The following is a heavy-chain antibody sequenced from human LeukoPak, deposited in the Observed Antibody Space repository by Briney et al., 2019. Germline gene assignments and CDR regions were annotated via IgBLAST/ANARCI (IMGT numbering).Heavy chain of an antibody. CDR3: AKWEGMPPG. Sequence: GRSLRLSCAASGFSFNNYGMHWVRQAPGKGLEWVAFIRYDGSNKYYADSVKGRFTISRDNSKNTLYLQMNSLRAEDTAVYYCAKWEGMPPGWGQGTLVTVSS. CDR1: GFSFNNYG. J-gene: IGHJ4*02. V-gene: IGHV3-30*02. D-gene: IGHD1-26*01. CDR2: IRYDGSNK.